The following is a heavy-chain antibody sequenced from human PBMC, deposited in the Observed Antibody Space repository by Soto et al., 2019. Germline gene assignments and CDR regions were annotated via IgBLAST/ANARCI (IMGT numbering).Heavy chain of an antibody. CDR2: IWYDGSNK. J-gene: IGHJ6*02. CDR3: ARDLKQQLVAAYYYGMDV. D-gene: IGHD6-13*01. CDR1: GFTFSSYG. V-gene: IGHV3-33*01. Sequence: PGGSLRLSCAASGFTFSSYGMHWVRQAPGKGLEWVAVIWYDGSNKYYADSVKGRFTISRDNSKNTLYLQMNSLGAEDAAVYYCARDLKQQLVAAYYYGMDVWGQGTTVTVSS.